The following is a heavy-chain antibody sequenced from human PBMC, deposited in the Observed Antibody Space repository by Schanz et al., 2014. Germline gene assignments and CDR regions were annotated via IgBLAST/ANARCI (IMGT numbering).Heavy chain of an antibody. CDR3: VSSGSYSSYAF. CDR1: GFNFSSYS. CDR2: ISGRDGST. J-gene: IGHJ4*02. V-gene: IGHV3-23*01. D-gene: IGHD3-10*01. Sequence: EVQLLESGGGLVQPGGSLRLSCAASGFNFSSYSLNWVRQAPGKGLEWVSAISGRDGSTYYADSVRGRFTISRDNSKNSLYLQMNSLRAEDTAVYHCVSSGSYSSYAFWGQGTLVTVSS.